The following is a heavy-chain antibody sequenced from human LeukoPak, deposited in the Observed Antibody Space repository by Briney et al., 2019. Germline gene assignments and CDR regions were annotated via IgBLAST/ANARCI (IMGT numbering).Heavy chain of an antibody. Sequence: SETLSLTCTVSGGSISSSSCYWGWIRQPPGKGLGWIGNIYYSGSTYYNPSLKSRVTISVDTSKNQFSLKLTSVTAADTAVYYCAREIRPGNYYYYMDVWGKGTTVTISS. CDR1: GGSISSSSCY. CDR2: IYYSGST. V-gene: IGHV4-39*02. J-gene: IGHJ6*03. D-gene: IGHD1-14*01. CDR3: AREIRPGNYYYYMDV.